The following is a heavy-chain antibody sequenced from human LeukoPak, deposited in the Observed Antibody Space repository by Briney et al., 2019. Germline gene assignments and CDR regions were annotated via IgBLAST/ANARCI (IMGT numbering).Heavy chain of an antibody. V-gene: IGHV1-18*01. D-gene: IGHD2-2*01. J-gene: IGHJ4*02. CDR1: GYTFTSYG. CDR3: ARAALYCSSTSCYFDY. CDR2: ISAYNGNT. Sequence: ASVTVSCTASGYTFTSYGISWVRQAPGQGLEWMGWISAYNGNTNYAQKLQGRVTMTTDTSTSTAYMELRSLRSDDTAVYYCARAALYCSSTSCYFDYWGQGTLVTVSS.